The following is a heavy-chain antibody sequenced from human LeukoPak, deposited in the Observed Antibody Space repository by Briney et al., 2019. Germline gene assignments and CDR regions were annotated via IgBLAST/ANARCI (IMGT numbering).Heavy chain of an antibody. CDR2: IHYSGDT. Sequence: PSQTLSLTCTVSGGSISSGGYYWSWIRQRPGKGLEWIGYIHYSGDTYYSPSLKSRPTISVDTSKNQFSLRLRSVTAADTAVYYCARVVAYDSTGYYLYYFDYWGQGTLVTVAA. J-gene: IGHJ4*02. CDR3: ARVVAYDSTGYYLYYFDY. CDR1: GGSISSGGYY. D-gene: IGHD3-22*01. V-gene: IGHV4-31*03.